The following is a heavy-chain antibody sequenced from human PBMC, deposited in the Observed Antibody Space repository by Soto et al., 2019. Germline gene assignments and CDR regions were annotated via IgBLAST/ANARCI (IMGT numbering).Heavy chain of an antibody. CDR1: GFTFSSYS. V-gene: IGHV3-21*01. D-gene: IGHD3-16*02. Sequence: EVQLVEFGGGLVKPGGSLRLSCAASGFTFSSYSMNWVRQAPGKGLEWVSSISSSSSYIYYADSVKGRFTISRDNAKNSLYLQMNSLRAEDTAVYYCARAGDYDYVWGSYRIDDAFDIWGQGTMVTVSS. CDR2: ISSSSSYI. CDR3: ARAGDYDYVWGSYRIDDAFDI. J-gene: IGHJ3*02.